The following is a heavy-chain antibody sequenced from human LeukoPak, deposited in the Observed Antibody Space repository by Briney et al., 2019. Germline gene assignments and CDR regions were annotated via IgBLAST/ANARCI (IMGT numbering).Heavy chain of an antibody. J-gene: IGHJ5*02. CDR1: GLTFSSYA. V-gene: IGHV3-23*01. D-gene: IGHD2-2*01. CDR3: AKGSQLLILNWFDP. CDR2: LSGSGSRT. Sequence: GGSLRLSCAASGLTFSSYAMGWVRQAPGKGLEWVSGLSGSGSRTFYADSVKGRSTISRDNSKNTPYLQMNSLRAEDTAVYYCAKGSQLLILNWFDPWGQGTLVTVSS.